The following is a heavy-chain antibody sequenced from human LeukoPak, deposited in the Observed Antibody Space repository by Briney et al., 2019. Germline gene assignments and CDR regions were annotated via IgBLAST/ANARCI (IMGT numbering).Heavy chain of an antibody. CDR1: GFSFSTYV. V-gene: IGHV3-53*04. CDR2: IYSDGST. Sequence: GGSLRLSCAASGFSFSTYVMNWVRQAPGKGLEWVSVIYSDGSTYYADSVKGRFTISRHNSKNTLYLQMNSLRAEDTAVYYCARKQGTTDDYWGQGTLVTVSS. CDR3: ARKQGTTDDY. J-gene: IGHJ4*02. D-gene: IGHD4-4*01.